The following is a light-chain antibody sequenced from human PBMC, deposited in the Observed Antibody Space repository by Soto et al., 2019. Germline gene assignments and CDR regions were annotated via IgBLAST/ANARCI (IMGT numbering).Light chain of an antibody. V-gene: IGKV1-8*01. CDR3: PQYYSYPYT. CDR1: QGISSY. CDR2: AAS. Sequence: AIRMTQSPSSFSASTGDRVTITCRASQGISSYLAWYQQKPGKAPKLLIYAASTLQSGVPSRFSGSGSGTDFTLTISCLQSEDFANYYCPQYYSYPYTFGQGTKLEIK. J-gene: IGKJ2*01.